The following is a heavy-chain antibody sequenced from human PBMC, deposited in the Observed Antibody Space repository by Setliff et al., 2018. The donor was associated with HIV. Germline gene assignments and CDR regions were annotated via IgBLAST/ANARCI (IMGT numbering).Heavy chain of an antibody. CDR3: ARGMRGGATHYYYYYYMDV. D-gene: IGHD3-16*01. CDR1: GGSLSGQY. J-gene: IGHJ6*03. V-gene: IGHV4-59*11. Sequence: SETLSLTCSVSGGSLSGQYWSWIRQSPGTGLEWIGYVHDSDSTKYNSSLESRVTVSVDTSKNQFSLNLNSVTAADTAVYYCARGMRGGATHYYYYYYMDVWGKGTTVTVSS. CDR2: VHDSDST.